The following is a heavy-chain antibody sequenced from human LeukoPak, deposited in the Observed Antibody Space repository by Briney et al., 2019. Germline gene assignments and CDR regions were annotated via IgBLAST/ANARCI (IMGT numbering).Heavy chain of an antibody. Sequence: SQTLSLTCTVSGGSISSGGYYWSWIRQHPGKGLEWIGYIYYSGSTYYNPSLKSRVTISVDTSKNQFSLKLSSVTAADTAVYYCARVPFYYYYMDVWGKGTMVTVSS. CDR2: IYYSGST. V-gene: IGHV4-31*03. CDR1: GGSISSGGYY. CDR3: ARVPFYYYYMDV. J-gene: IGHJ6*03.